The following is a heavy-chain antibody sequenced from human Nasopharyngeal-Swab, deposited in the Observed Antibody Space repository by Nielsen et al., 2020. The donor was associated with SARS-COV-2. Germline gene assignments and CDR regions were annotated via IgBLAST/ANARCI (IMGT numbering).Heavy chain of an antibody. J-gene: IGHJ6*02. D-gene: IGHD3-3*01. Sequence: ASVKVSCKASGYTFTSYYMHWVRQAPGQGLELMGIINPSGGSTSYAQKFQGRVTMTRDTSTSTVYMELSSLRSEDTAVYYCARDPPFGDPSDYYGMDVWGQGTTVTVSS. V-gene: IGHV1-46*01. CDR3: ARDPPFGDPSDYYGMDV. CDR2: INPSGGST. CDR1: GYTFTSYY.